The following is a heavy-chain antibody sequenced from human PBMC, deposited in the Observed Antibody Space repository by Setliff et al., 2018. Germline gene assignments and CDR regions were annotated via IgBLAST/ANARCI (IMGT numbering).Heavy chain of an antibody. J-gene: IGHJ4*02. CDR3: SRLVRYCTRTSCQRASGDDY. V-gene: IGHV1-18*01. D-gene: IGHD2-2*01. CDR2: ISAYTGNT. CDR1: GYKFADYG. Sequence: ASVKVSCKASGYKFADYGITWVRQAPGQGLEWMGWISAYTGNTYSAQKFQGRLTMTTDTSTTTAYMELRSLRSDDTAVYYCSRLVRYCTRTSCQRASGDDYWGQGTLVTVSS.